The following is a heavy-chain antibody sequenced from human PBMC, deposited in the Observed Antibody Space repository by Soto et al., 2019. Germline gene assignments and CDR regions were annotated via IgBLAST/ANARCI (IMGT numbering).Heavy chain of an antibody. J-gene: IGHJ6*02. CDR2: ISTNGQDT. D-gene: IGHD3-3*01. V-gene: IGHV3-21*01. Sequence: PGGSLRLSCAASGLLVGSQSMTWVRQPPGKGLEWVSHISTNGQDTLYADSVKGRFTISRDNAKNSLYLQMNSLRAEDTAVYYCARDDLAPNGMDVWGQGTTVTGSS. CDR1: GLLVGSQS. CDR3: ARDDLAPNGMDV.